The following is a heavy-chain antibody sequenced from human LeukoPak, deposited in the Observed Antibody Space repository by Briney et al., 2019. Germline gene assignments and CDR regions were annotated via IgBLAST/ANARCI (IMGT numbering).Heavy chain of an antibody. V-gene: IGHV4-59*12. CDR2: VYYSGTT. CDR3: ARRRVRGVIINDAFDI. Sequence: SETLSLTCTVSGGSISSYYWSWIRQPPGKGLEWIGYVYYSGTTNYNPSLKSRVTISVDTSKNQFSLKLSSVIAADTAVYYCARRRVRGVIINDAFDIWGQGTMVTVSS. D-gene: IGHD3-10*01. J-gene: IGHJ3*02. CDR1: GGSISSYY.